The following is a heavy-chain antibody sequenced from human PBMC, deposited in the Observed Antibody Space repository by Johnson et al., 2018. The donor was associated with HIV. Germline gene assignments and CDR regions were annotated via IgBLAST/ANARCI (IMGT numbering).Heavy chain of an antibody. CDR1: GFTFSSYA. CDR3: ARAPGWNDVWGAFDI. V-gene: IGHV3-30-3*01. CDR2: ISYDGSNK. J-gene: IGHJ3*02. Sequence: QVQLVESGGGVVQPGRSLRLSCAASGFTFSSYAMHWVRQAPGKGLEWVAVISYDGSNKYYADSVKGRFTISRDNSKNTLYLQMSSLRAEDTAVYYCARAPGWNDVWGAFDIRGQGTMVTVSS. D-gene: IGHD1-1*01.